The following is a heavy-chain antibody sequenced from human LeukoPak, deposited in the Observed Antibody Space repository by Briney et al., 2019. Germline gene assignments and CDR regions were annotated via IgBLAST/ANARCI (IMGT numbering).Heavy chain of an antibody. J-gene: IGHJ4*02. Sequence: GGSLRLSCAASGFTFSNAWMSWVRQAPGKGLEWVANIKQDGSEKYYVDSVKGRFTISRDNAKNSLYLQMNSLRAEDTAVYYCARGIFGVVITFDYWGQGTLVTVSS. CDR2: IKQDGSEK. CDR1: GFTFSNAW. CDR3: ARGIFGVVITFDY. D-gene: IGHD3-3*01. V-gene: IGHV3-7*01.